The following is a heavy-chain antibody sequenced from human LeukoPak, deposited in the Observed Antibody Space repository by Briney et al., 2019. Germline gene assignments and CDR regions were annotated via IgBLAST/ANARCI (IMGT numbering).Heavy chain of an antibody. CDR1: GVTVGTNS. D-gene: IGHD4-17*01. Sequence: PGGSLRLSCAASGVTVGTNSMSWVRQSPGKGLQWVSVIYSGGSTYYADSVNGRFTISRDNSRNSLLLQMNSLRAEDTAVYYCATSSGGYGDSGLDYWGQGTLVTVSS. J-gene: IGHJ4*02. CDR3: ATSSGGYGDSGLDY. CDR2: IYSGGST. V-gene: IGHV3-53*01.